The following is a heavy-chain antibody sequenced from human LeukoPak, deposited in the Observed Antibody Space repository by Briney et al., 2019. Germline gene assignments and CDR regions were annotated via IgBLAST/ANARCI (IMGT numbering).Heavy chain of an antibody. Sequence: GGSLRLSCAASGFTFSSYSMNWVRQAPGKGLEWVSSISSSSSNIYYADSVKGRFTISRDNAKNSLYLQMNSLRAEDTAVYYCASLDPNYYDSSGYYPFDYWGQGTLVTVSS. J-gene: IGHJ4*02. CDR3: ASLDPNYYDSSGYYPFDY. V-gene: IGHV3-21*01. CDR1: GFTFSSYS. CDR2: ISSSSSNI. D-gene: IGHD3-22*01.